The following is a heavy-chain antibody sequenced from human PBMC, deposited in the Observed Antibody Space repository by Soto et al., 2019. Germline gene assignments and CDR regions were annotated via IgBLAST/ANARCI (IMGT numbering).Heavy chain of an antibody. CDR3: ARESEDLTSNFDY. J-gene: IGHJ4*02. V-gene: IGHV3-21*06. D-gene: IGHD7-27*01. CDR1: GFSFTRYS. Sequence: GGSLRLSCAASGFSFTRYSMNWVRQAPGKGLEWVSSISSTTNYISYGESMKSRLTNSTDNVKNSLYLEMNSLRAEDTAVYYCARESEDLTSNFDYWGQGTLVTVSS. CDR2: ISSTTNYI.